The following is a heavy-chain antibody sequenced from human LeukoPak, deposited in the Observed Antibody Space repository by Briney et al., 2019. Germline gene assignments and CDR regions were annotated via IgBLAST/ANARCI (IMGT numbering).Heavy chain of an antibody. CDR2: INPDGTST. CDR3: AKSLLRPGY. Sequence: QTGGSLRLSCAASGFTFSSNWMHWVRQDPEKGLVWVSYINPDGTSTKYADSVKGRFTISGDNSKNTLYLQMNSLRAEDTAVYYCAKSLLRPGYWGQGTLVTVSS. V-gene: IGHV3-74*03. J-gene: IGHJ4*02. D-gene: IGHD3-3*01. CDR1: GFTFSSNW.